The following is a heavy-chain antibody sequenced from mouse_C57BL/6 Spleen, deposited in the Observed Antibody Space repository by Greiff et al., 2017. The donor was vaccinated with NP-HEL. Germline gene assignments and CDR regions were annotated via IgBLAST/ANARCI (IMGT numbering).Heavy chain of an antibody. CDR3: ARARDLNFDY. CDR1: GFTFSSYT. Sequence: EVQGVESGGGLVKPGGSLKLSCAASGFTFSSYTMSWVRQTPEKRLEWVATISGGGGNTYYPDSVKGRFTISRDNAKNTLYLQMSSLRSEDTALYYWARARDLNFDYWGQGTTLTVSS. CDR2: ISGGGGNT. V-gene: IGHV5-9*01. J-gene: IGHJ2*01. D-gene: IGHD3-3*01.